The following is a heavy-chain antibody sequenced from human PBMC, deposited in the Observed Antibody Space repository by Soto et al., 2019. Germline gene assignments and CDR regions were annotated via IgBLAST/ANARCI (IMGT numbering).Heavy chain of an antibody. CDR3: ASWFESGWLQFA. CDR2: ISYDGSNK. V-gene: IGHV3-30-3*01. CDR1: GFTFSSYA. J-gene: IGHJ5*02. Sequence: PGGSLRLSCAASGFTFSSYAMHWVRQAPGKGLEWVAVISYDGSNKYYADSVKGRFTISRDNSKNTLYLQMNSLRAEDTAVYYCASWFESGWLQFAWGQGTLVTVSS. D-gene: IGHD5-12*01.